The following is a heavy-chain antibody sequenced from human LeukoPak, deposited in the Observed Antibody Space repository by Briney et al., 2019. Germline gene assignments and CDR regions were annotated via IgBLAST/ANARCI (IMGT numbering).Heavy chain of an antibody. CDR1: GGSFSGYH. Sequence: SETLSLTCAVYGGSFSGYHWSWIRQPPGKGLEWIGEINHSGSTNYNPSLKSRVTISVDTSKNQFSLKLSSVTAADTAVYYCARKRPVTAIFGYWGQGTLVTVSS. J-gene: IGHJ4*02. CDR3: ARKRPVTAIFGY. D-gene: IGHD2-21*02. CDR2: INHSGST. V-gene: IGHV4-34*01.